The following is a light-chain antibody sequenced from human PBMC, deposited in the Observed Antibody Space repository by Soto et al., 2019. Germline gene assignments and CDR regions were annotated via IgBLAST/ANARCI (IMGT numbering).Light chain of an antibody. J-gene: IGKJ4*02. V-gene: IGKV3-20*01. CDR3: QQYGSAPLT. CDR1: QSVISSY. Sequence: EIVLPQSPGTLSLSPGERDTLSCRASQSVISSYLAWYQQNPGQAPRLLIYGASSRATGIPDRFSGSVSGTDFTLTISRLEPEYCAVYYGQQYGSAPLTVGGGTKVEIK. CDR2: GAS.